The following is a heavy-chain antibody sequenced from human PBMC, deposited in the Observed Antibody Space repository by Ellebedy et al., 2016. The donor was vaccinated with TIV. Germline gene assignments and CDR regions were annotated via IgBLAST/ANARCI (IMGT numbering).Heavy chain of an antibody. D-gene: IGHD3-10*01. CDR3: ARDRGMVRGVLVSDYGLDV. J-gene: IGHJ6*02. CDR2: TWFDGTKE. V-gene: IGHV3-33*01. Sequence: PGGSLRLSCAASGFSFGVYGMVWVRQAPGKGLEWVAMTWFDGTKEFYGDSVKGRFTISRDNSKNMLYLEMSSVRDEDTAVYYCARDRGMVRGVLVSDYGLDVWGQGTTVTVSS. CDR1: GFSFGVYG.